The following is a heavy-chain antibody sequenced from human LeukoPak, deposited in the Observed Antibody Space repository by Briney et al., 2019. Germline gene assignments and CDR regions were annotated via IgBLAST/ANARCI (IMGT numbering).Heavy chain of an antibody. J-gene: IGHJ4*02. D-gene: IGHD6-13*01. CDR1: GFTFSSCA. CDR3: AKAQISSWDFDY. Sequence: GGSLRLSCAASGFTFSSCAMTRVRQAPGKGLEWVSAISGSGGSTYYADSVKGRFTISRDNSKNTLYLQMNSLRAEDTAVYYCAKAQISSWDFDYWAREPWSPSPQ. V-gene: IGHV3-23*01. CDR2: ISGSGGST.